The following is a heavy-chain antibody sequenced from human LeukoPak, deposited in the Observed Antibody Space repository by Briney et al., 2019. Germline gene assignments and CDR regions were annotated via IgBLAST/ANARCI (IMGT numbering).Heavy chain of an antibody. CDR1: GGSFSGYY. V-gene: IGHV4-34*01. J-gene: IGHJ5*02. Sequence: SETLSLTCAVYGGSFSGYYWSWIRQPPGKGLEWIGEINHSGSTNYNPSLKSRVTISVDTSKNQFSLKLSSVTAADTAVYYCARHGAVAGRRGWFDPWGQGTLVTVSS. D-gene: IGHD6-19*01. CDR2: INHSGST. CDR3: ARHGAVAGRRGWFDP.